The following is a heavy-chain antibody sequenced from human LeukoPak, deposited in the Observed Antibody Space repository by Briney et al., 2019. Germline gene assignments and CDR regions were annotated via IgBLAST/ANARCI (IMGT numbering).Heavy chain of an antibody. V-gene: IGHV1-24*01. J-gene: IGHJ4*02. Sequence: ASVKVSCKVSGYTLTELSMHWVRQAPGKGLEWMGGFDPEDGETIYARKFQGRVTMTEDTSTDTAYMELSSLRSEDTAVYYCATRGYCSSTSCYRFDYWGQGTLVTVSS. CDR2: FDPEDGET. CDR3: ATRGYCSSTSCYRFDY. CDR1: GYTLTELS. D-gene: IGHD2-2*02.